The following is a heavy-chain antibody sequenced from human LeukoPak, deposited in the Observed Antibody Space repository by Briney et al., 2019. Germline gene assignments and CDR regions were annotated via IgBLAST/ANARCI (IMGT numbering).Heavy chain of an antibody. CDR2: ISWNSGSI. Sequence: PGGSLRLSCAASGFTFDDYAMHWVRQAPGKGLEWVSGISWNSGSIGYADSVKGRFTISRDNAKNSLYLQMNSLRAEDTALYYCAKDISMEDSIDPVFDYWGQGTLVTVSS. V-gene: IGHV3-9*01. CDR1: GFTFDDYA. D-gene: IGHD3-3*02. J-gene: IGHJ4*02. CDR3: AKDISMEDSIDPVFDY.